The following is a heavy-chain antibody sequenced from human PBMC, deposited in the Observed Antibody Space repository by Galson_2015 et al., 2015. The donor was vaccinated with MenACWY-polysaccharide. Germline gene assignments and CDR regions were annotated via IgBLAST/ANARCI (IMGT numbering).Heavy chain of an antibody. V-gene: IGHV3-21*01. CDR3: ASFPASCGGDCYNAYYFDY. D-gene: IGHD2-21*02. CDR1: GFTFSSYS. Sequence: SLRLSCAASGFTFSSYSMNWVRQAPGKGLEWVSSISSSSSYIYYADSLKGRFTISRGNAKNSLYLQMNSLRAEDTAVYYCASFPASCGGDCYNAYYFDYWGQGTLVTVSS. J-gene: IGHJ4*02. CDR2: ISSSSSYI.